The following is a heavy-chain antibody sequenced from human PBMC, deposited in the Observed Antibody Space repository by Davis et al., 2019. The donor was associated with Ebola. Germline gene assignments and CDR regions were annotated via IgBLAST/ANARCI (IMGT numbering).Heavy chain of an antibody. CDR1: GFTFSGSA. Sequence: GGSLRLSCAASGFTFSGSAMHWVRQASGKGLEWVGRIRSKANSYATAYAASVKGRLTISGDDSKNTAYLQMNSLKTEDTAVYYCSGTGGGTDYWGQGTLVTVSS. CDR2: IRSKANSYAT. CDR3: SGTGGGTDY. D-gene: IGHD2-8*02. V-gene: IGHV3-73*01. J-gene: IGHJ4*02.